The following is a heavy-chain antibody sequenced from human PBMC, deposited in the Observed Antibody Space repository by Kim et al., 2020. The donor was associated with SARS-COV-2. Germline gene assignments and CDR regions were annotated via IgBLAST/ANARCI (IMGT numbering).Heavy chain of an antibody. CDR3: ARVSGRGRQGLVVVVAATKEAPDY. Sequence: GGSLRLSCAASGFTFSSYAMHWVRQAPGKGLEWVAVISYDGSNKYYADSVKGRFTISRDNSKNTLYLQMNSLRAEDTAVYYCARVSGRGRQGLVVVVAATKEAPDYWGQRTLVTVSS. CDR2: ISYDGSNK. CDR1: GFTFSSYA. V-gene: IGHV3-30*04. J-gene: IGHJ4*02. D-gene: IGHD2-15*01.